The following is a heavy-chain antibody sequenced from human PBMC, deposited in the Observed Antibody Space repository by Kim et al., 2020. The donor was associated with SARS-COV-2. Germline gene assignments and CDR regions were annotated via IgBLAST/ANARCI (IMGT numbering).Heavy chain of an antibody. CDR2: INPISGGT. Sequence: ASVKVSCKASGYTFTGYYMHWVRQAPGQGLEWMGWINPISGGTNYAQKFQGRVTMTRDTSIRAAYMELSRLKSDDTAVYYCARAYAIAAPGDPFDYWGQGTLVTVSS. CDR1: GYTFTGYY. V-gene: IGHV1-2*02. CDR3: ARAYAIAAPGDPFDY. D-gene: IGHD6-13*01. J-gene: IGHJ4*02.